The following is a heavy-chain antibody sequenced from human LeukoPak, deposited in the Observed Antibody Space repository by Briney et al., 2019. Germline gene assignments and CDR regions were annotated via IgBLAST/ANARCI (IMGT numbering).Heavy chain of an antibody. Sequence: SETLSLTCTVSGGSISSYYWSWIRQPAGKGLEWIGRIYTSGSTNYNPSLKSRVTISVDTSKSQFSLKLSSVTAADTAVYYCVRFLFSGSYSIDYWGQGTLVTVSS. CDR1: GGSISSYY. V-gene: IGHV4-4*07. J-gene: IGHJ4*02. CDR3: VRFLFSGSYSIDY. D-gene: IGHD1-26*01. CDR2: IYTSGST.